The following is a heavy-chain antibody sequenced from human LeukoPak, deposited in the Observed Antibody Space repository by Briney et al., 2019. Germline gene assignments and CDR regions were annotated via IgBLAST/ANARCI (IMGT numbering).Heavy chain of an antibody. CDR2: ISSSGSTI. V-gene: IGHV3-48*03. D-gene: IGHD2-15*01. Sequence: GGSLRLSCAASGFTFSSYEMNWVRQAPGKGLEWVSYISSSGSTIYYADSVKGRFTISRDNAKNSLYLQMHRLRAEDTAVYYCATDMSGGCSGGSCYNYYYYGMDVWGQGTTVTVSS. CDR1: GFTFSSYE. CDR3: ATDMSGGCSGGSCYNYYYYGMDV. J-gene: IGHJ6*02.